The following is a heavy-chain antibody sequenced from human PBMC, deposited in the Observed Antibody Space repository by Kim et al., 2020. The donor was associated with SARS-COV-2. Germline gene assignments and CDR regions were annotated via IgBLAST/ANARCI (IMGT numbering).Heavy chain of an antibody. D-gene: IGHD1-7*01. J-gene: IGHJ4*02. V-gene: IGHV4-31*03. CDR1: GGSISSGGYY. Sequence: SETLSLTCTVSGGSISSGGYYWSWIRQHPGKGLEWIGYIYYSGGTYYNPSLKSRVTISVDTSKNQFSLKLSSVTAADTAVYYCASSSTGTTPDFDYWGQGTLVTVSS. CDR2: IYYSGGT. CDR3: ASSSTGTTPDFDY.